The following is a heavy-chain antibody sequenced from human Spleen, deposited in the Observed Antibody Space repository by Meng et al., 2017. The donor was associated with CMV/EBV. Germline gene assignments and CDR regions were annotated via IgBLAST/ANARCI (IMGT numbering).Heavy chain of an antibody. Sequence: GGSLRLSCAASGFAFSTYAMSWVRQAPGKGLEWVSVIYSGGSATYYADSMKGRFTTSRDNSKNTLFLQMDSLGAEDTAVYYCAKIGSFTYYYYGMDVWGQGTTVTVSS. V-gene: IGHV3-23*03. D-gene: IGHD1-26*01. CDR2: IYSGGSAT. CDR3: AKIGSFTYYYYGMDV. CDR1: GFAFSTYA. J-gene: IGHJ6*02.